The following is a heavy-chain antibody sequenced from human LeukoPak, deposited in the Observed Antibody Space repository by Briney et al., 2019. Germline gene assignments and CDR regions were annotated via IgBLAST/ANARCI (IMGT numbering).Heavy chain of an antibody. CDR2: INHSGST. CDR3: ARAREDIVVVPAATTGGLFDY. CDR1: GGSFSGYY. Sequence: SGTLSLTCAVYGGSFSGYYWSWIRQPPGEGLEWIGEINHSGSTNHNPSLKSRVTISVDTSKNQFSLKLSSVTAADTAVYYCARAREDIVVVPAATTGGLFDYWGQGTLVTVSS. V-gene: IGHV4-34*01. J-gene: IGHJ4*02. D-gene: IGHD2-2*01.